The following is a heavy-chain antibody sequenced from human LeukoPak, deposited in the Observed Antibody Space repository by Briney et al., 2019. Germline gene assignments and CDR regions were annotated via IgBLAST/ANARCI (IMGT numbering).Heavy chain of an antibody. V-gene: IGHV3-30*03. CDR2: ISYDGSNK. J-gene: IGHJ4*02. Sequence: GGSLRLSCAASGFTFSDYYMSWIRQAPGKGLEWVAVISYDGSNKYHADSVKGRFTISRDNSKNTLYLQMNSLRAEDAAVYYCARDPDVGIVMGIDYWGQGTLVTVSS. D-gene: IGHD2-21*01. CDR1: GFTFSDYY. CDR3: ARDPDVGIVMGIDY.